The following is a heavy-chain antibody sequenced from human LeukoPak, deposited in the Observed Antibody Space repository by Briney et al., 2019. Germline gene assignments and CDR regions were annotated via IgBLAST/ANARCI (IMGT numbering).Heavy chain of an antibody. CDR3: ARGLFTIFGVVIPGAFDI. V-gene: IGHV1-8*03. Sequence: ASVKVSCKASGYTFTSYDINWVRQATGQGLEWMGWMSPNSGNTGYAQKFQGRVTITRNTSISTAYMELSSLRSEDTAVYYRARGLFTIFGVVIPGAFDIWGQGTMVTVSS. CDR2: MSPNSGNT. CDR1: GYTFTSYD. D-gene: IGHD3-3*01. J-gene: IGHJ3*02.